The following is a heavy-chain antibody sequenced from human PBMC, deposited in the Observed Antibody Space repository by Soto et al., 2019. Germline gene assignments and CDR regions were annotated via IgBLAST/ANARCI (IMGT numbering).Heavy chain of an antibody. CDR2: VFYSGAT. J-gene: IGHJ4*02. D-gene: IGHD4-17*01. V-gene: IGHV4-59*01. Sequence: QVQLQESGPGLVKPSKTLSLTCAVSGGSISNYYWSWLRQPPGKELEWIGYVFYSGATNYNPSLKSRVTISIDTSKNQFSLKLSSVTAADTAVYYCAREMTTLGPFDYWGQGTLVTVSS. CDR1: GGSISNYY. CDR3: AREMTTLGPFDY.